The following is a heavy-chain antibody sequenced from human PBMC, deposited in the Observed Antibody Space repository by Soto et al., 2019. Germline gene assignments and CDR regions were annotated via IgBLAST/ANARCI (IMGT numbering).Heavy chain of an antibody. J-gene: IGHJ5*02. CDR1: GFTFDDYA. CDR2: ISWNSGSI. D-gene: IGHD3-10*01. V-gene: IGHV3-9*01. Sequence: EVQLVESGGGLVQPGRSLRLSCAASGFTFDDYAMHWVRQAPGKGLEWVSGISWNSGSIGYADSVKGRFTISRDNAKNSLYLQMNSLRAEDTALYYCVRGVIVSRNWFDPWGQGTLVTVSS. CDR3: VRGVIVSRNWFDP.